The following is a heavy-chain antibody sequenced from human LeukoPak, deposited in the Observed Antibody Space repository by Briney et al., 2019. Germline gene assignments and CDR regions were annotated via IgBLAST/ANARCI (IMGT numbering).Heavy chain of an antibody. CDR1: GGTFSSYA. Sequence: SVKVSCKASGGTFSSYAISWVRQAPGQGLEWMGGIIPIFGTANYAQKFQGRVTMTEDTSTDTAYMELSSLRSEDTAVYYCATGNYYDSSGPGPWGQGTLVTVSS. V-gene: IGHV1-69*06. CDR3: ATGNYYDSSGPGP. CDR2: IIPIFGTA. J-gene: IGHJ5*02. D-gene: IGHD3-22*01.